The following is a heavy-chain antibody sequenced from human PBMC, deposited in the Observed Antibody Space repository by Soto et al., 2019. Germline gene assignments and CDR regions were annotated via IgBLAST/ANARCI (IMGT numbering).Heavy chain of an antibody. CDR3: ARGPILPGATSWLAP. D-gene: IGHD2-2*01. CDR1: GGIFSSFS. V-gene: IGHV1-69*01. CDR2: IIPMTGTP. J-gene: IGHJ5*02. Sequence: QVQLVQSGAEVKTPGSSVEVSCKASGGIFSSFSITWVRQVPGHGLEWMGGIIPMTGTPNYAEKFQGRLTLTADASTRTAYLVLSSLNSEDTAVYYCARGPILPGATSWLAPWGKGTVVIVSS.